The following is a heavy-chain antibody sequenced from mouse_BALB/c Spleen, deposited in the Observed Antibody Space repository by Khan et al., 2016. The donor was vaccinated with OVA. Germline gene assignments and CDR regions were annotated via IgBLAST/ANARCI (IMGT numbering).Heavy chain of an antibody. Sequence: EVELVESGGGLVQPGGSLKLSCAASGFTFSSYGMSWVRQTPDKRLELVATINSNGGSTYYPDSVKGRFTISRDNAKNTLYLQMSSLKSEDTPMYYCARMARTINWGQGTTLTVSS. J-gene: IGHJ2*01. CDR1: GFTFSSYG. V-gene: IGHV5-6-3*01. CDR3: ARMARTIN. CDR2: INSNGGST.